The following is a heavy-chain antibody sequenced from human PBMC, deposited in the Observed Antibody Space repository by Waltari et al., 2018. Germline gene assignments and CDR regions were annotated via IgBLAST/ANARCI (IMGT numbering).Heavy chain of an antibody. CDR3: ASSGRGRIVVQDFDY. D-gene: IGHD3-22*01. V-gene: IGHV4-39*07. Sequence: QLQLQESGPGLVKPSETLSLTCTVSGGSISSSSYYWGWIRQPPGKGLEWIGSIYYSGSTYYNPSLKSRVTISVDTSKNQFSLKLSSVTAADTAVYYCASSGRGRIVVQDFDYWGQGTLVTVSS. CDR2: IYYSGST. J-gene: IGHJ4*02. CDR1: GGSISSSSYY.